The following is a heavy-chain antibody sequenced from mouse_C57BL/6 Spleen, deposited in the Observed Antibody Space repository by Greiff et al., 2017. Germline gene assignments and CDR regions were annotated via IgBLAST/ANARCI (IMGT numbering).Heavy chain of an antibody. D-gene: IGHD2-3*01. Sequence: VQLQESGPELVKPGASVKISCKASGYAFSSSWMNWVKQRPGKGLEWIGRIYPGDGDTNYNGKFKGKATLTADKSSSTAYMQLSSLTSEDSAVYFCAREGWLTWYFDVWGTGTTVTVSS. J-gene: IGHJ1*03. CDR3: AREGWLTWYFDV. CDR2: IYPGDGDT. V-gene: IGHV1-82*01. CDR1: GYAFSSSW.